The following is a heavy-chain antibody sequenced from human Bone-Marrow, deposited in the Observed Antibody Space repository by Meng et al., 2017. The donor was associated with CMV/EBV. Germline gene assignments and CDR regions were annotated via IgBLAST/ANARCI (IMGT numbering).Heavy chain of an antibody. D-gene: IGHD4-23*01. J-gene: IGHJ4*02. Sequence: GESLKISCAASGFTVSSNYMSWVRQAPGKGLEWVSVIYSGGSTYYADSVKGRFTISRDNSKNTLYLQMNSLRAEDTAVYYCLYGGNSGGFDYWGQGTLVTVSS. CDR2: IYSGGST. CDR3: LYGGNSGGFDY. V-gene: IGHV3-66*02. CDR1: GFTVSSNY.